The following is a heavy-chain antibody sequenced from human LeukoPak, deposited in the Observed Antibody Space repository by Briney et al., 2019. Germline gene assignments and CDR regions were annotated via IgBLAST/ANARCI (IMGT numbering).Heavy chain of an antibody. D-gene: IGHD2-21*02. Sequence: PSETLSLTCAVYIESFSGYYWTWIRQPPGKGLEWIGETTHSGSTNYNPSLRSRVTISVDMSKNQFSLKLTSVTAADTAVYYCVRARGDLSLDYWGQRNLVTVSS. CDR1: IESFSGYY. V-gene: IGHV4-34*01. J-gene: IGHJ4*02. CDR3: VRARGDLSLDY. CDR2: TTHSGST.